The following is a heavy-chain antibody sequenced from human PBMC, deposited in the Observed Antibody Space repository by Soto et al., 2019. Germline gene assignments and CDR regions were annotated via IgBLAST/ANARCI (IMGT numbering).Heavy chain of an antibody. Sequence: LRLSCAASGFTFTRYSMNWVRQAPGKGLEWVSSISSTTNYIYYADSMKGRFTISRDNAKNSVYLEMNSLSAEDTAVYYCARESEDLTSNFDYWGQGTLVT. CDR2: ISSTTNYI. CDR1: GFTFTRYS. CDR3: ARESEDLTSNFDY. V-gene: IGHV3-21*01. J-gene: IGHJ4*02.